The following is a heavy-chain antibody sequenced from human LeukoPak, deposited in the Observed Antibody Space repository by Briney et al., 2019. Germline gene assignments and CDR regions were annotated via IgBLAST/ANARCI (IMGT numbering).Heavy chain of an antibody. Sequence: GGSLRLSCAASGFTFSSYSMNWVRQAPGKGLEWVSVIYSGGSTYYADSVKGRFTISRDNAKNSLYLQMNSLRAEDTAVYHCASGIAVDWGQGTLVTASS. D-gene: IGHD6-19*01. CDR3: ASGIAVD. CDR2: IYSGGST. J-gene: IGHJ4*02. V-gene: IGHV3-66*01. CDR1: GFTFSSYS.